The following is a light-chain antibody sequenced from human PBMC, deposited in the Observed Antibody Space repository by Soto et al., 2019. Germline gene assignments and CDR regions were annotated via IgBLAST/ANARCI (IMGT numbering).Light chain of an antibody. CDR1: SSNIGSNY. V-gene: IGLV1-47*01. CDR3: AAWEDSLSDVV. Sequence: QSVLTQPPSASGTPGQRVTISCSGSSSNIGSNYVYWYQQLRGTAPKLLIYRNNQRPSGVPERFSGSKSGTSASLAISGLRSEDEADYYCAAWEDSLSDVVFGGETNLTVL. J-gene: IGLJ2*01. CDR2: RNN.